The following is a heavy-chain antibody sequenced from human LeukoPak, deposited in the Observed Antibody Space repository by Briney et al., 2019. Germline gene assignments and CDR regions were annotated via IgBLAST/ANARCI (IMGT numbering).Heavy chain of an antibody. V-gene: IGHV1-8*01. Sequence: ASVKVSCKASGYTFTSCDINWVRQATGQGLEWMGWMNPNSGNTGYAQKFQGRVTMTRNTSISTAYMELSSLRSEDTAVYYCARVGYSSGWYEAFDIWGQGTMVTVSS. CDR3: ARVGYSSGWYEAFDI. D-gene: IGHD6-19*01. J-gene: IGHJ3*02. CDR2: MNPNSGNT. CDR1: GYTFTSCD.